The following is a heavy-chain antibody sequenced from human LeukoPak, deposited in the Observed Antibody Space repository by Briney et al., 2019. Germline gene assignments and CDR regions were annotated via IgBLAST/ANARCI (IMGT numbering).Heavy chain of an antibody. CDR2: IKQDGSEK. CDR3: ATQYYYDSSGYYYEFFDY. V-gene: IGHV3-7*03. Sequence: GGSLRLSCAASGFTFSSYWMSWVRQAPGKGLEWVANIKQDGSEKYYVDSVKGRFTISRDNAKNSLYLQMNSLRAEDTAVYYCATQYYYDSSGYYYEFFDYWGQGTLVTVSS. J-gene: IGHJ4*02. D-gene: IGHD3-22*01. CDR1: GFTFSSYW.